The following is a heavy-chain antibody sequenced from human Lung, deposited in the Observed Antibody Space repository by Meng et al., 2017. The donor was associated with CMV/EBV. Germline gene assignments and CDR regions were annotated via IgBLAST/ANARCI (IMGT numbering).Heavy chain of an antibody. D-gene: IGHD2-15*01. CDR2: ISGSGGST. CDR3: AKDPVVLWQGGSYYFDY. V-gene: IGHV3-23*01. Sequence: GGSLRLXXAASGFTFSSYAMSWVRQAPGKGLEWVSAISGSGGSTYYADSVKGRFTISRDNSKNTLYLQMNSLRAEDTAVYYCAKDPVVLWQGGSYYFDYWGQGXLVTVSS. CDR1: GFTFSSYA. J-gene: IGHJ4*02.